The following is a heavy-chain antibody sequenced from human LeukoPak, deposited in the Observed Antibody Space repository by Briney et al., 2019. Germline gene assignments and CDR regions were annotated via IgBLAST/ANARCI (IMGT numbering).Heavy chain of an antibody. V-gene: IGHV1-69*04. CDR2: IIPILGIA. CDR3: ARGRGRYDRHQYFQH. J-gene: IGHJ1*01. D-gene: IGHD6-19*01. Sequence: ASVKVSCKASGGTFSSYAISWVRQAPGQGLEWMGRIIPILGIANYAQKFQGRVTITADKSTSTAYMELSSLRSEDTAVYYCARGRGRYDRHQYFQHWGQGTLVTVSS. CDR1: GGTFSSYA.